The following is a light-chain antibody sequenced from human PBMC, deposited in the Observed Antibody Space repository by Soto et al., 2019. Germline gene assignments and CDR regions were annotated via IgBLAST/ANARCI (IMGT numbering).Light chain of an antibody. CDR2: DVN. V-gene: IGLV2-14*03. CDR3: SSYTSSSALIL. CDR1: SSDVGGYNY. J-gene: IGLJ2*01. Sequence: QSALTQPASVSGSPGQSITISCTGTSSDVGGYNYVSWYQQHPGNAPKLMIFDVNSRPSGVSNRFSGSKSGITASLTISGLQAEDEADYYCSSYTSSSALILFGGGTKLTVL.